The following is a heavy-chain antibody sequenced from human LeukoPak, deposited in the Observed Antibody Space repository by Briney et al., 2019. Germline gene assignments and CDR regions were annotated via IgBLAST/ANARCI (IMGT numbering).Heavy chain of an antibody. V-gene: IGHV3-7*04. CDR3: AKEFSATPRAAAQTGDAFDV. D-gene: IGHD7-27*01. J-gene: IGHJ3*01. Sequence: GGSLRLSCAASGFTFSSYWMSWVRQAPGKGLEWVANIKQDGSEKDYVDSVKGRFTISRDNAKNSLHLQMNSLRPEDTAVYYCAKEFSATPRAAAQTGDAFDVWGQGTMVTVSS. CDR2: IKQDGSEK. CDR1: GFTFSSYW.